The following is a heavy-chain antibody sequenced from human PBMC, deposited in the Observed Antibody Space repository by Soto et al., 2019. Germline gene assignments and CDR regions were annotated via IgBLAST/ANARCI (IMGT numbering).Heavy chain of an antibody. Sequence: EVQLVESGGGLVKPGESLRLSCVASGLRFTSYGMSWVRQAPGRGLEWVSSITSSSGVTFYADSVKGRFTISRDNAKNSLHLQMNSRRAEDTAVYYCTTYTGTYRDYWGLGTLVTVSS. CDR3: TTYTGTYRDY. V-gene: IGHV3-21*01. CDR1: GLRFTSYG. CDR2: ITSSSGVT. J-gene: IGHJ4*02. D-gene: IGHD1-26*01.